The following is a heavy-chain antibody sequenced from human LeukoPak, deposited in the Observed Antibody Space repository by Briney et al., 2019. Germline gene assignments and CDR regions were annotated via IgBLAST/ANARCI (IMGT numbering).Heavy chain of an antibody. V-gene: IGHV3-23*01. CDR3: ARDLGTAGDYYYGMDV. CDR1: GFTFSNCA. CDR2: ISDNGGST. Sequence: GGSLRLSCAASGFTFSNCAMNWVRQAPGKGLEWVSTISDNGGSTYYADSVRGRFTISRDNSKNTLYLQINSLRAEDTAVYYCARDLGTAGDYYYGMDVWGQGTTVTVSS. D-gene: IGHD1-1*01. J-gene: IGHJ6*02.